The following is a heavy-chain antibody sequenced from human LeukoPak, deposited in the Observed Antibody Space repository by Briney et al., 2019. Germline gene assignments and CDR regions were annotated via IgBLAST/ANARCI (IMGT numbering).Heavy chain of an antibody. V-gene: IGHV1-46*01. CDR3: AREDYDILSGYDY. Sequence: GDSVKLSCKASGHTLTSYYMHWVRQAPGHLLEWMGSINPSGGSTSYAQKFQGRVTMTRDMSTSTVYMELSSLRSEDTAVYYCAREDYDILSGYDYWGQGTLVTVSS. CDR2: INPSGGST. D-gene: IGHD3-9*01. J-gene: IGHJ4*02. CDR1: GHTLTSYY.